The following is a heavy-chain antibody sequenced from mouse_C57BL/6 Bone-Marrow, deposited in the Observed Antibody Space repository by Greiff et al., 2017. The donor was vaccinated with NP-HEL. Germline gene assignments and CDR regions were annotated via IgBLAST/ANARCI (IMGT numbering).Heavy chain of an antibody. CDR2: GQGLEWMG. CDR3: SEDSAVYYCACPLYYYGSSPWYFDV. D-gene: IGHD1-1*01. Sequence: VHLQRSGPKLAGLWASGKIPSRPFYPFPGRVPFAIRVPNSWLPWVKQRPGQGLEWMGALFPGNGDPSYNQNLKGKATLTADKSASTAYMQLSSLTSEDSAVYYCACPLYYYGSSPWYFDVWGTGTTVTVSS. J-gene: IGHJ1*03. V-gene: IGHV1-87*01. CDR1: YPFPGRVP.